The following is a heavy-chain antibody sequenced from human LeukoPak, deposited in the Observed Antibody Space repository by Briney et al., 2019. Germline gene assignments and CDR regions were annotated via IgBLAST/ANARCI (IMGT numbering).Heavy chain of an antibody. D-gene: IGHD6-13*01. V-gene: IGHV1-18*04. CDR1: GYMFSSYG. CDR2: IGAYNGNT. CDR3: ARDGIGAAGTGDY. J-gene: IGHJ4*02. Sequence: ASVKVACKASGYMFSSYGFSWVRRAPGPGLEWMGWIGAYNGNTKYTQDLQGRVTMTTDTATSTAYMELRSLRSDDTAVYYCARDGIGAAGTGDYWGQGTLVTVSS.